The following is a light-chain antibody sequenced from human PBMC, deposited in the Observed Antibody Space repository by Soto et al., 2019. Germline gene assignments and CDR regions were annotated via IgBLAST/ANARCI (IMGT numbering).Light chain of an antibody. CDR1: QSISSW. Sequence: DIQMTQSPSTLSASVGDRVTITCRASQSISSWLAWYQQKPGKAPKLLIYDASSLESGVPSRFSGSGSGTEFTLTITSLQPDDFATYYCQQYNSYLTFGQGTRLEIK. CDR3: QQYNSYLT. CDR2: DAS. V-gene: IGKV1-5*01. J-gene: IGKJ5*01.